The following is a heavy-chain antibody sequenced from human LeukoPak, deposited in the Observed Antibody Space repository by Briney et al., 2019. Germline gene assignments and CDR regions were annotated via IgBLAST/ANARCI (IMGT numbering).Heavy chain of an antibody. Sequence: PGGPLRLSCAASGFTFSRYGLHWVRQAPGKGLEWVAFIRDDGSTRYYADSVKGRFTVSRDNSKNTLYLQMDSLRTEDTAIYYCAKVPHSWGLFDSWGQGTLVTVSS. J-gene: IGHJ4*02. CDR1: GFTFSRYG. D-gene: IGHD3-16*01. CDR3: AKVPHSWGLFDS. V-gene: IGHV3-30*02. CDR2: IRDDGSTR.